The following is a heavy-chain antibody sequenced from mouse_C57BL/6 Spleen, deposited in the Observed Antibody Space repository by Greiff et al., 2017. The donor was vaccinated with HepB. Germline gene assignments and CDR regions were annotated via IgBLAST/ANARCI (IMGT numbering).Heavy chain of an antibody. CDR1: GFTFSSYA. CDR3: ARARVYDYDGFDV. CDR2: ISDGGSYT. V-gene: IGHV5-4*01. J-gene: IGHJ1*03. D-gene: IGHD2-4*01. Sequence: EVQGVESGGGLVKPGGSLKLSCAASGFTFSSYAMSWVRQTPEKRLEWVATISDGGSYTYYPDNVKGRFTISRDNAKNNLYLQMSHLKSEDTAMYYCARARVYDYDGFDVWGTGTTVTVSS.